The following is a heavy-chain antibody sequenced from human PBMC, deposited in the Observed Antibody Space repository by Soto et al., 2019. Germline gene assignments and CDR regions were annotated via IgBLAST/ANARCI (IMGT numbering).Heavy chain of an antibody. CDR3: ARIRFGEWGYAMDV. Sequence: QVQLVESGGGLVKPGGSLRLSCAASGLTFSDCYMNWIRQAPGKGLEWVSYISSSGSSINYAGSVKGRFTISRDNAKNSPYLPMNSLRAEDTAIYYCARIRFGEWGYAMDVWGQGTTVTVSS. J-gene: IGHJ6*02. V-gene: IGHV3-11*01. CDR1: GLTFSDCY. D-gene: IGHD3-10*01. CDR2: ISSSGSSI.